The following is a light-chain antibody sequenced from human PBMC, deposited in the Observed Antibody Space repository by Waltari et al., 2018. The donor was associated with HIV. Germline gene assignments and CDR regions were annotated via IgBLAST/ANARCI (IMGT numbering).Light chain of an antibody. CDR1: SSDVGGYNY. CDR2: DVS. V-gene: IGLV2-14*01. J-gene: IGLJ3*02. CDR3: SSYTSSSTRV. Sequence: QSALTQPASVSGSPGQSITISCTGTSSDVGGYNYVSWYQQHPGKDPKLMIYDVSNRPGGFSNRVSGSKSGNTASLTISGRQAEDEADYYCSSYTSSSTRVFGGGTKLTVL.